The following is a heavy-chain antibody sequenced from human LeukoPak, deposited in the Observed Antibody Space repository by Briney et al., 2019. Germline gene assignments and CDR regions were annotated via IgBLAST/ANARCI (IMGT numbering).Heavy chain of an antibody. V-gene: IGHV4-59*01. CDR2: IYYSGST. CDR3: ATTTSGGDAFDI. CDR1: GGSISSYY. J-gene: IGHJ3*02. D-gene: IGHD1-26*01. Sequence: TSSETLSLTCTVSGGSISSYYWSWIRQPPGKGLEGIGFIYYSGSTKYNPSLKSRVTISVDTSNNQFSLNLRSVTAADTAVYYCATTTSGGDAFDIWGQGTVVTVSS.